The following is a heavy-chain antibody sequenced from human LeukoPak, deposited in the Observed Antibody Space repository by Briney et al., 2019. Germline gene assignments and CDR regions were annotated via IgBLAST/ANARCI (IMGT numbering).Heavy chain of an antibody. V-gene: IGHV3-43*02. Sequence: GSPRLSCAASGFTFDDYALHWVRQAPGKGLEWVSLISGDGGSTYYADSVKGRFTISRDNSKNSLYLQMNSLRTEDTAFYYCAKGLMGSGYYNWFDPWGQRTLVIVSS. CDR2: ISGDGGST. J-gene: IGHJ5*02. CDR3: AKGLMGSGYYNWFDP. D-gene: IGHD3-3*01. CDR1: GFTFDDYA.